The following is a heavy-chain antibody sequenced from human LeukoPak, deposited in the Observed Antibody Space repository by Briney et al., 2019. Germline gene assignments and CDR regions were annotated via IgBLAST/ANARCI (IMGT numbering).Heavy chain of an antibody. Sequence: SETLSLTCAVYGGSFSGYYWSWIRQPPGKGLEWIGEINHSGSTNYNPSLKSRATISVDTSKNQFSLKLSSVTAADTAVYYCARGRLDQLLFGRYYYYYMDVWGKGTTVTVSS. CDR1: GGSFSGYY. J-gene: IGHJ6*03. CDR2: INHSGST. D-gene: IGHD2-2*01. V-gene: IGHV4-34*01. CDR3: ARGRLDQLLFGRYYYYYMDV.